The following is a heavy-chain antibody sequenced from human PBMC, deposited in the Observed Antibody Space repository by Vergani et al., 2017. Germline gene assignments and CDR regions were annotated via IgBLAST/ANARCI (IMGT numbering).Heavy chain of an antibody. CDR2: IWYDGSNK. D-gene: IGHD6-13*01. V-gene: IGHV3-33*03. CDR1: GFTFSSYG. CDR3: ARGPIAAAGNNWFDP. J-gene: IGHJ5*02. Sequence: QVQLVESGGGVVQPGRSLRLSCAASGFTFSSYGMHWVRQAPGKGLEWLAVIWYDGSNKYYADSVKGRFTISRDNAKNSLYLQMNSLRAEDTAVYYCARGPIAAAGNNWFDPWGQGTLVTVSS.